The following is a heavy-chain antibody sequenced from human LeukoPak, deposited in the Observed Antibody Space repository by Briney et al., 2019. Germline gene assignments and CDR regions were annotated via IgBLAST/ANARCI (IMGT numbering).Heavy chain of an antibody. CDR3: ARDRDYGSGRYYYYYYMDV. J-gene: IGHJ6*03. V-gene: IGHV3-7*03. CDR2: IKQDGNEK. Sequence: GGSLRLSCAASGFTFTNYWMSWVRQAPGTGLEWVANIKQDGNEKYYVDSVRGRFTITRDNAKNSLYLQMNSLRAEDTAVYYCARDRDYGSGRYYYYYYMDVWGKGTTVTISS. CDR1: GFTFTNYW. D-gene: IGHD3-10*01.